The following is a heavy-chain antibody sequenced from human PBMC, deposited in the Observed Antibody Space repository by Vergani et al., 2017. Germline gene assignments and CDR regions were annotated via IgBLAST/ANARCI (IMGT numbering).Heavy chain of an antibody. V-gene: IGHV1-69*11. D-gene: IGHD2-15*01. Sequence: QGQLVQSGAEVKKPGSSMKVSCKASGGAFSSYAINWVRQAPGQGLEWMGRIIPIIGTTNYAQKFQGRVTIAADEFSSTVFMELSSLTYEDTAVYYCARDVPVFCSGGRGYPGNDQYYAMEVWGQGTTVTVSS. CDR1: GGAFSSYA. CDR2: IIPIIGTT. J-gene: IGHJ6*02. CDR3: ARDVPVFCSGGRGYPGNDQYYAMEV.